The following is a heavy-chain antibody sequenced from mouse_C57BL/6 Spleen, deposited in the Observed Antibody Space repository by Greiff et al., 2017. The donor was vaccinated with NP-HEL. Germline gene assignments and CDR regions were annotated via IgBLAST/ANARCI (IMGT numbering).Heavy chain of an antibody. D-gene: IGHD2-5*01. CDR2: ISSGSSTI. CDR3: ARVSYYSNYDWYFDV. Sequence: EVKLVESGGGLVKPGGSLKLSCAASGFTFSDYGMHWVRQAPEKGLEWVAYISSGSSTIYYADTVKGRFTISRDNAKNTLFLQMTSLRSEDTAMYYCARVSYYSNYDWYFDVWGTGTTVTVSS. V-gene: IGHV5-17*01. J-gene: IGHJ1*03. CDR1: GFTFSDYG.